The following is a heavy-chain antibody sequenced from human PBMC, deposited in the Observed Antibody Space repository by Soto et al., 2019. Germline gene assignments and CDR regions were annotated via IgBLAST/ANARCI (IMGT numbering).Heavy chain of an antibody. Sequence: GGSLRLSCAASGFTFSSYGMHWVRQAPGKGLEWVAVIWYDGSNKYYADSVKGRFTISRDNSKNTLYLQMNSLRAEDTAVYYCARAYSGYDYLSFDYFDYWGQGTLVTVSS. CDR1: GFTFSSYG. V-gene: IGHV3-33*01. D-gene: IGHD5-12*01. CDR3: ARAYSGYDYLSFDYFDY. CDR2: IWYDGSNK. J-gene: IGHJ4*02.